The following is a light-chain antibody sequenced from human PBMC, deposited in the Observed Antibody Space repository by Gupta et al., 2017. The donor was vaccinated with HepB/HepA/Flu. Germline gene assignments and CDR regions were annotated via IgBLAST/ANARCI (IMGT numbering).Light chain of an antibody. CDR1: QNVLNSNNKDF. J-gene: IGKJ5*01. Sequence: DIVMPQSPHPLAVSLGERTTINCKSRQNVLNSNNKDFLAWYQQKPGQPPKLLISWSSTRESGVPDRFSGSGSGTDFTLTISSLQAEDVAVYYCQQYYDTPLTFGQGTRLEIK. CDR3: QQYYDTPLT. CDR2: WSS. V-gene: IGKV4-1*01.